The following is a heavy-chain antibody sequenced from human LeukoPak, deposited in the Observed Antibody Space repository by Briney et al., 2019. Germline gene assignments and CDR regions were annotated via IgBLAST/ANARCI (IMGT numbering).Heavy chain of an antibody. V-gene: IGHV4-39*01. D-gene: IGHD6-6*01. CDR1: GGSISSSSYY. CDR2: IFYSGST. Sequence: SETLSLTCTVSGGSISSSSYYWGWIRQPPGKGLEWIGSIFYSGSTHYNPSLKSRVTIFVDTSKDQFSLKLSSVIAADTAVYYCARRRWSSSSAYFDYWGQGTLVTVSS. J-gene: IGHJ4*02. CDR3: ARRRWSSSSAYFDY.